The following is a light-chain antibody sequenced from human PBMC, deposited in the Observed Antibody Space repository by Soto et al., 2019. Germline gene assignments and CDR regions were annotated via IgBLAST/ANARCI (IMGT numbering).Light chain of an antibody. CDR3: SSFTTGNTWV. V-gene: IGLV2-14*01. Sequence: QSALPQPASVSGSPGQSITISCTGTSSDVGGFNYVSWYQHYPGEAPKLLIYEVSNRPSGVSSRFSGSKSGNTASLTISGLRADDAGDYYCSSFTTGNTWVFGGGTKLTVL. J-gene: IGLJ3*02. CDR1: SSDVGGFNY. CDR2: EVS.